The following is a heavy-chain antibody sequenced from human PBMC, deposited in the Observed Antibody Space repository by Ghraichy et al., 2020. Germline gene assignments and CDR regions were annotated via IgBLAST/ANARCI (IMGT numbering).Heavy chain of an antibody. J-gene: IGHJ3*02. CDR3: ARWDEGRRAFEM. D-gene: IGHD1-26*01. CDR1: GASISAYY. Sequence: SETLSLTCAVSGASISAYYWNWIRQPPGKGLEWIGYGHYNGRTLQNPSLKSRVTMSVDMSKNQFSLKMISVTAADTGVYFCARWDEGRRAFEMWGQGTMVTVSS. CDR2: GHYNGRT. V-gene: IGHV4-59*01.